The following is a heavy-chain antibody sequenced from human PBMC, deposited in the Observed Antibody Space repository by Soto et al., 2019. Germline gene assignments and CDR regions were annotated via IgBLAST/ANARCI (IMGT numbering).Heavy chain of an antibody. V-gene: IGHV4-4*07. J-gene: IGHJ5*02. CDR1: GASMNSYH. CDR2: IHSSGST. CDR3: ARDQGVAAAGITRFDL. Sequence: SETLSLTCTVSGASMNSYHWSWIRQPAGKGLEWIGHIHSSGSTNYNPSLKSRVTMSVDTSKNQFSLRLMSLTAADTAVYYCARDQGVAAAGITRFDLWGKGSRVTV. D-gene: IGHD6-13*01.